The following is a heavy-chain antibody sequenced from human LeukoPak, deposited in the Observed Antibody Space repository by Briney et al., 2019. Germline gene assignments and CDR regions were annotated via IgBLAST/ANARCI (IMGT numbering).Heavy chain of an antibody. CDR3: ARETEYYGSGSYYIGY. CDR1: GFTVSSNY. J-gene: IGHJ4*02. D-gene: IGHD3-10*01. CDR2: IYSGGST. Sequence: GGSLILSCAASGFTVSSNYMSWVRQAPGKGLEWVSVIYSGGSTYYADSVKGRFTISRDDAKNTLYLQMNSLRAEDTAVYYCARETEYYGSGSYYIGYWGQGTLVTVSS. V-gene: IGHV3-53*01.